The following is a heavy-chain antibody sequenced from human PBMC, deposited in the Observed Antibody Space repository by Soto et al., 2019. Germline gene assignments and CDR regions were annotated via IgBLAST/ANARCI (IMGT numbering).Heavy chain of an antibody. CDR2: IYYNGYA. CDR3: ARSRSVGQFDY. Sequence: PSETLSLTCNVSGGSISSSSFYWGWIRQPAGKGLEWIGSIYYNGYAYYNPSLESRVTISGDASKNQFSLKLDSVTASDTGVYYCARSRSVGQFDYWGKGALVTVS. D-gene: IGHD2-2*01. CDR1: GGSISSSSFY. V-gene: IGHV4-39*01. J-gene: IGHJ4*02.